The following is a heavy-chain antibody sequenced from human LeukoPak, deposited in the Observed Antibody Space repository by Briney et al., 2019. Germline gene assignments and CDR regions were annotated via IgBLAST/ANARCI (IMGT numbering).Heavy chain of an antibody. J-gene: IGHJ6*03. CDR3: ARSYGSGYYYYYMDV. CDR1: GGSISSYY. D-gene: IGHD3-10*01. CDR2: IYYSGST. V-gene: IGHV4-59*12. Sequence: SETLSLTCTVSGGSISSYYWSWIRQPPGKGLEWIGYIYYSGSTNYNPSLKSRVTISVDTSKNQFSLKLSSVTAADTAVYYCARSYGSGYYYYYMDVWGKGTTVTVSS.